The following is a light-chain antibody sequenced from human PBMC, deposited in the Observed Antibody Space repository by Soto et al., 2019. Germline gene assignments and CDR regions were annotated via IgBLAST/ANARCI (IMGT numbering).Light chain of an antibody. Sequence: DIEMTQSPSTLSASVGDRVTITCRATQSLNIWLAWYQQKPGKAPKLLISKASSLESGVPSRFSGSGSGTEFSLTISSLQPDDCATYYCQQYKAYPYTFGQGTKLE. J-gene: IGKJ2*01. CDR3: QQYKAYPYT. CDR2: KAS. V-gene: IGKV1-5*03. CDR1: QSLNIW.